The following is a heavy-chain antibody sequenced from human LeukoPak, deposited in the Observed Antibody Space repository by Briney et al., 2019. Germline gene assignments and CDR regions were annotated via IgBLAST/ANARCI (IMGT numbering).Heavy chain of an antibody. CDR1: GFTFSSYA. CDR3: TTGEDYYDSSGYLDY. V-gene: IGHV3-15*01. D-gene: IGHD3-22*01. CDR2: IKSKTDGGTT. Sequence: GGSLRLSCAASGFTFSSYAMSWVRQAPGKGLEWVGRIKSKTDGGTTDYAAPVKGRFTISRDDSKNTLYLQMNSLKTEDTAVYYCTTGEDYYDSSGYLDYWGQGTLVTVSS. J-gene: IGHJ4*02.